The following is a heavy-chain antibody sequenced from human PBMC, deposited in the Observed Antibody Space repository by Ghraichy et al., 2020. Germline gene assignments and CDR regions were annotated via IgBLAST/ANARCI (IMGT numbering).Heavy chain of an antibody. CDR2: ISAYNGNT. CDR3: ARDHVDSSGWDYYGMDV. J-gene: IGHJ6*02. V-gene: IGHV1-18*04. Sequence: SVKVSCKASGYTFTSYGISWVRQAPGQGLEWMGWISAYNGNTNYAQKLQGRVTMTTDTSTSTTYMELRSLRSDDTAVYYCARDHVDSSGWDYYGMDVWGQGTTVTVSS. CDR1: GYTFTSYG. D-gene: IGHD6-19*01.